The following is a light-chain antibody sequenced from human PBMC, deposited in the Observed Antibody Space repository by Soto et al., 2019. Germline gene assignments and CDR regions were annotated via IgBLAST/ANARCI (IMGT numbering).Light chain of an antibody. V-gene: IGKV3-20*01. CDR1: QSVSKY. CDR3: QQYGGSPQT. J-gene: IGKJ1*01. Sequence: EIVLTQSPGTLALSPGEGATLSCRASQSVSKYLAWYQQKPGQAPRLLIYGASSSANGIPDSFSGSGSGTDFSITISSREPEDFSVYYCQQYGGSPQTFGQGTKVEIK. CDR2: GAS.